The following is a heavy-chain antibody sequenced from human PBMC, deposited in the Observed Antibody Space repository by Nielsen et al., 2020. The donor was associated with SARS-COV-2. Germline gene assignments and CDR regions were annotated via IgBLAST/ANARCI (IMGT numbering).Heavy chain of an antibody. CDR3: ARDLWAGDSSGYYHAGFDY. J-gene: IGHJ4*02. D-gene: IGHD3-22*01. CDR2: IWYDGSNK. V-gene: IGHV3-33*01. Sequence: WIRQPPGKGLEWVAVIWYDGSNKYYADSVKGRFTISRDNSKNTLCLQMNSLRAEDTAVYYCARDLWAGDSSGYYHAGFDYWGQGTLVTVSS.